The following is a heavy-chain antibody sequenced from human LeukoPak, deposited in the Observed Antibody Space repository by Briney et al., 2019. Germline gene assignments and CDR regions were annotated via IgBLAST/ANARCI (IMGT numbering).Heavy chain of an antibody. D-gene: IGHD6-19*01. CDR2: ISSSSSYI. J-gene: IGHJ3*02. CDR3: AKPKQQWLVRLDAFDI. CDR1: GFTFSSYS. V-gene: IGHV3-21*04. Sequence: GGSLRLSCAASGFTFSSYSMNWVRQAPGKGLEWVSSISSSSSYIYYADSVKGRFTISRDNAKNSLYLQMNSLRAEDTAVYYCAKPKQQWLVRLDAFDIWGQGTMVTVSS.